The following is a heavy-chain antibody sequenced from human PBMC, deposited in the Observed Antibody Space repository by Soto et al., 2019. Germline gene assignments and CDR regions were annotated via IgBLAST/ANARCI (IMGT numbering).Heavy chain of an antibody. V-gene: IGHV1-18*04. Sequence: ASVKVSCKASGYTFTSYGISWLRQAPGQGLEWMGWISAYNGNTNYAQKFQGRVTMTRDTSISTAYMELSRLRSDDTAVYYCARGWEQWLVQYYFDYWGQGTLVTVSS. CDR2: ISAYNGNT. J-gene: IGHJ4*02. D-gene: IGHD6-19*01. CDR1: GYTFTSYG. CDR3: ARGWEQWLVQYYFDY.